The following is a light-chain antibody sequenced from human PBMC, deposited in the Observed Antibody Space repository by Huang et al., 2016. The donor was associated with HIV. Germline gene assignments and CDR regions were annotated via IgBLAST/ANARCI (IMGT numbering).Light chain of an antibody. V-gene: IGKV3-15*01. CDR1: QSVGSN. Sequence: IVMTQSPATLSVSPGERATLSCRASQSVGSNLAWYQQRRGQAPRLLIYAASTRATGIPDRFSGSGSGTEFTLTVSSLQSEDFAVYYCQQHNSWPRTFGQGTRV. J-gene: IGKJ1*01. CDR3: QQHNSWPRT. CDR2: AAS.